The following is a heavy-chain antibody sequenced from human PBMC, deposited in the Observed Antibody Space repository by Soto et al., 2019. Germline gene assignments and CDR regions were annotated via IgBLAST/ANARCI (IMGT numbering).Heavy chain of an antibody. CDR1: GGAISSYY. V-gene: IGHV4-59*08. J-gene: IGHJ4*02. CDR3: ARRWGRTFDY. Sequence: QVQLQESGPGLVKPSETLSLTCTVSGGAISSYYWSWIRQPPGKGLEWIGYIYYSGSTNYNPSLKIRVTISVDTSKNQYSLQLSSVTAADTAVYYCARRWGRTFDYWGQGTLVTVSS. CDR2: IYYSGST. D-gene: IGHD7-27*01.